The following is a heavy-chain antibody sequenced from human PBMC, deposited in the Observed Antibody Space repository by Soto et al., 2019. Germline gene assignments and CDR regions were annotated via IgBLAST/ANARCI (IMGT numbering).Heavy chain of an antibody. CDR1: GFPFSTYW. CDR2: INQDGSEK. V-gene: IGHV3-7*01. D-gene: IGHD6-19*01. J-gene: IGHJ6*02. CDR3: AKSGGSGWSFYYYAMDV. Sequence: GGSLRLSCAASGFPFSTYWMSWVRQAPGKGLQWVANINQDGSEKYYMDSVKGRFTISRDNAKNSLYLQVIGLRAEDTAVYYCAKSGGSGWSFYYYAMDVWGQGTTVTVSS.